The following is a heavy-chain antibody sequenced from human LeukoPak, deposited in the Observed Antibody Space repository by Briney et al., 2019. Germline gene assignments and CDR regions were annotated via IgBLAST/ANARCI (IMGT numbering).Heavy chain of an antibody. CDR1: RFIFSSYG. V-gene: IGHV3-30*03. CDR3: AREITFGGVIARPFEY. Sequence: PGGSLGLSCGAWRFIFSSYGMHWVRQAPGKGLEWVAVISYDGSNTYYTDSVKGRFTISRDNSRNTLYLQMNSLRPEDTAVYYCAREITFGGVIARPFEYWGQGTLVTVSS. CDR2: ISYDGSNT. D-gene: IGHD3-16*02. J-gene: IGHJ4*02.